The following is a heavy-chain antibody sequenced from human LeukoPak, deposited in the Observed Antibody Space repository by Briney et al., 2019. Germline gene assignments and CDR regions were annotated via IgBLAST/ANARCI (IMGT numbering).Heavy chain of an antibody. CDR2: SRNKATSHPT. V-gene: IGHV3-72*01. J-gene: IGHJ6*02. CDR1: GVKFSGHY. CDR3: GRIAINANNGLDV. D-gene: IGHD1/OR15-1a*01. Sequence: GGSQRLSCAASGVKFSGHYSGWVRQAPGKGLEWVGGSRNKATSHPTEYTMSVAARFTSSRDVSESSLYLQMNSLRTEDTAVYYCGRIAINANNGLDVWGQGTTVTVSS.